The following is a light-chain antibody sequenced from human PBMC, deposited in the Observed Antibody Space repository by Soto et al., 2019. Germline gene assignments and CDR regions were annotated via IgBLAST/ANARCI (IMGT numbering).Light chain of an antibody. CDR1: QRFGTY. J-gene: IGKJ1*01. CDR2: CAS. CDR3: QQYNDWPRT. V-gene: IGKV3-15*01. Sequence: EIVMTQSPATLSVSPGERATLSCRASQRFGTYLAWYQKKPGQDPRLLIYCASTRAAGISPRFSGGGSGTECTLNIISLQSEDLAVYYGQQYNDWPRTFGQGTKVGIK.